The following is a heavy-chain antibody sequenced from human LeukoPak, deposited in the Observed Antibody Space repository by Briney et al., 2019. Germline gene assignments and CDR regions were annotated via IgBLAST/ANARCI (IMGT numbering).Heavy chain of an antibody. V-gene: IGHV3-30*18. D-gene: IGHD6-13*01. J-gene: IGHJ6*02. CDR2: ISYDGSNK. Sequence: PGGSLRLSCAASGFTFSSYGMHWVRQAPGKGLEGVAVISYDGSNKYYADSVKGRFTISRDNSKNTLYLQMNSLRAEDTAVYYCAKDWAAAGTYYYYYGMDVWGQGTTVTVSS. CDR1: GFTFSSYG. CDR3: AKDWAAAGTYYYYYGMDV.